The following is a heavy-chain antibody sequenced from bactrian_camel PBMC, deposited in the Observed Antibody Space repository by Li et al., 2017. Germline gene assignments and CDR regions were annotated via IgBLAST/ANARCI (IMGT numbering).Heavy chain of an antibody. V-gene: IGHV3S53*01. CDR2: IDSGGIT. CDR3: AADISSPPCWIPDFNH. Sequence: VQLVESGGGSVQAGGSLRLSCAASGRTYIKWCMGWFREVPGKEREGIATIDSGGITAYADSVKGRFTISQDGAENTVHLQMNSLRTDDTAVYICAADISSPPCWIPDFNHWGQGTQVTVS. J-gene: IGHJ4*01. CDR1: GRTYIKWC. D-gene: IGHD1*01.